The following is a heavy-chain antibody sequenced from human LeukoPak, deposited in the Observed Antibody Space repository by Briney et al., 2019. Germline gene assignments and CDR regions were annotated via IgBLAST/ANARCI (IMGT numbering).Heavy chain of an antibody. CDR3: ARGLGLYSLVVPAAGNY. Sequence: ASVKVSCKASGYTFTSYAMNWVRQAPGQGLEWMGWINTNTGNPTYAQGFTGRFVFSLDTSVSTAYLQISSLKAEDTAVYYRARGLGLYSLVVPAAGNYWGQGTLVTVSS. J-gene: IGHJ4*02. D-gene: IGHD2-2*01. CDR2: INTNTGNP. V-gene: IGHV7-4-1*02. CDR1: GYTFTSYA.